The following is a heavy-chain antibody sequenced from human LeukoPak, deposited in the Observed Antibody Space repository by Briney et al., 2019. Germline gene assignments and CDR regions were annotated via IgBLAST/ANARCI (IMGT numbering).Heavy chain of an antibody. V-gene: IGHV1-2*02. CDR3: AREWELPRTNWFDP. Sequence: GASVKVSCKASGYTFTGYYMHWVRQAPGQGLEWMGWINPNSGGTNYAQKFQGRVTMTRDTSISTAYMELSRLRSDDTAVYYCAREWELPRTNWFDPWGQGTLVTVSS. J-gene: IGHJ5*02. CDR1: GYTFTGYY. CDR2: INPNSGGT. D-gene: IGHD1-26*01.